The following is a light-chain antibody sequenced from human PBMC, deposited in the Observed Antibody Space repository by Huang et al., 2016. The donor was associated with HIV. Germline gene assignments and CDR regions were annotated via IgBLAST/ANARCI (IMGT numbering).Light chain of an antibody. J-gene: IGKJ4*01. V-gene: IGKV3-11*01. CDR2: DAS. CDR3: QQRSDWPLT. CDR1: QSVNTF. Sequence: EIMLTQSPATLSLSPGEKATLSCRASQSVNTFLAWYQQKPGQAPRLLIYDASNRATGIPARFSGSGSETDFTLTISSLEPEDSAVYYCQQRSDWPLTLGGGTKVEIQ.